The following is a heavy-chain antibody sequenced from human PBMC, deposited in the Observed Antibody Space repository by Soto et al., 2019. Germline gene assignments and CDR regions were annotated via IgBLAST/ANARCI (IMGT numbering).Heavy chain of an antibody. D-gene: IGHD3-22*01. CDR2: ISGSGGST. CDR1: GFTFSSYA. J-gene: IGHJ6*02. V-gene: IGHV3-23*01. Sequence: EVQLLESGGGLVQPGGSLRLSCAASGFTFSSYAMSWVRQAPGKGLEWVSAISGSGGSTYYADSVKGRFTISRDNSKNTLYLQMNSLRAADTAVYYCALKYYYDSSGYYPHSYYYYYGMDVWGQGTTVTVSS. CDR3: ALKYYYDSSGYYPHSYYYYYGMDV.